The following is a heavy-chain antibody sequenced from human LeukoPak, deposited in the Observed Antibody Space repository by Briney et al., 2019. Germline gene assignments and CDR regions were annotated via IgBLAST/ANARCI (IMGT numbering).Heavy chain of an antibody. V-gene: IGHV3-30*04. J-gene: IGHJ4*02. Sequence: SGGSLRLSCAASGFTFSNYLMHWVRQAPGKGLEWVAVTSYDGGNKFYADSVKGRFTISRDNSKNTLNLQMNSLRTEDTAVYFCARGGTSSSWYVDYWGQGTLVTVSS. CDR1: GFTFSNYL. CDR3: ARGGTSSSWYVDY. CDR2: TSYDGGNK. D-gene: IGHD6-13*01.